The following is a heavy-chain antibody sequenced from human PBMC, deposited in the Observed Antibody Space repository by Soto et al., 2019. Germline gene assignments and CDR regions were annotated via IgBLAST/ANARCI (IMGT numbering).Heavy chain of an antibody. V-gene: IGHV3-30-3*01. CDR3: AREWYSSSLGY. CDR1: GCTVSNHA. J-gene: IGHJ4*02. Sequence: SLRLPGAAPGCTVSNHAIHRVSQAPGKGLEWVAVISYDGSNKYYADSVKGRFTISRDNSKKTLYLQMNSLRAEDTAVYYYAREWYSSSLGYWGQGTLVTVSS. CDR2: ISYDGSNK. D-gene: IGHD6-13*01.